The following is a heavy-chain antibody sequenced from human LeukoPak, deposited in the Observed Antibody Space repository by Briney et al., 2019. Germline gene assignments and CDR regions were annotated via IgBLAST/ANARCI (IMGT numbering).Heavy chain of an antibody. CDR1: GDSISSGGYY. V-gene: IGHV4-31*02. CDR2: IYDSGAT. D-gene: IGHD3-10*01. Sequence: SETLSLTCTVSGDSISSGGYYWNWIRQYPGGGLEWIGYIYDSGATHDNPSLRSRLTISLDTSKNQFSLKLSSVTAADTAVYYCARDAHYYGAFHIWGQGTMVTVSS. J-gene: IGHJ3*02. CDR3: ARDAHYYGAFHI.